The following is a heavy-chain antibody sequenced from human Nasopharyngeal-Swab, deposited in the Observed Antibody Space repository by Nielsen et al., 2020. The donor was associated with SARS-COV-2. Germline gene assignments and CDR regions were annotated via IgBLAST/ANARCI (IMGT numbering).Heavy chain of an antibody. J-gene: IGHJ4*02. V-gene: IGHV3-30*04. CDR3: AREYYYGSGSLDY. Sequence: GESLKISCAASGFTFSSYAMHWVRQAPGKGLVWVAVISYDGSNKYYADSVKGRFTISRDNSKNTLYLQMNSLRAEDTAVYYCAREYYYGSGSLDYWGQGTLVTVSS. CDR2: ISYDGSNK. CDR1: GFTFSSYA. D-gene: IGHD3-10*01.